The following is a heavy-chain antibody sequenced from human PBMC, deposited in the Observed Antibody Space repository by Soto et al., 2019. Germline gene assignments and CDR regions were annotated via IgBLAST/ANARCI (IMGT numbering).Heavy chain of an antibody. CDR1: GGTFSSYA. CDR2: IIPIFGTA. CDR3: ARARRSTRQSRFLAAADQIDY. D-gene: IGHD6-13*01. Sequence: GTSVKVSCKASGGTFSSYAISWVRQAPGQGLEWMGGIIPIFGTANYAQKLQGRVTITADESTSTAYMELSSLRSEDTAVYYCARARRSTRQSRFLAAADQIDYWGQGTLVTVSS. V-gene: IGHV1-69*13. J-gene: IGHJ4*02.